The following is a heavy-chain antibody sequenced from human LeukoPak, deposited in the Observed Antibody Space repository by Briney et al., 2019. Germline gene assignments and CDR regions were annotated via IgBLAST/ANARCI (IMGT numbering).Heavy chain of an antibody. CDR1: GGSISSYC. CDR3: ARDRIEVVTAARWFDP. CDR2: IYYSGST. V-gene: IGHV4-59*01. Sequence: SETLSLTCTVSGGSISSYCWSWIRQPPGKGLEWIGYIYYSGSTNYNPSLKSRVTISVDTSKNQFSLKLSSVTAADTAVYYCARDRIEVVTAARWFDPWGQGTLVTVSS. D-gene: IGHD3-22*01. J-gene: IGHJ5*02.